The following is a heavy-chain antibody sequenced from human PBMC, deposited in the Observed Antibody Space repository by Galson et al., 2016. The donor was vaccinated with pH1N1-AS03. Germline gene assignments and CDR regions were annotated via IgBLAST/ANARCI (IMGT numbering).Heavy chain of an antibody. D-gene: IGHD3-3*01. CDR1: GCTFVNYG. CDR3: ARDESGYMY. J-gene: IGHJ4*02. Sequence: CKASGCTFVNYGISWVRRAPGQGLEWMGWISGYDGHTGYAQKFQGRVTMTTDTSTDTAYMELRSLTSDDTAVYYCARDESGYMYWGQGTLVTVSS. CDR2: ISGYDGHT. V-gene: IGHV1-18*01.